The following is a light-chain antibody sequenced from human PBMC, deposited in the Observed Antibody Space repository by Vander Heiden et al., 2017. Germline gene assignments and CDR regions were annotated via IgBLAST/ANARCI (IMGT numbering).Light chain of an antibody. J-gene: IGKJ4*01. CDR2: WAS. CDR3: QQYYSTPLT. CDR1: QSVVYSSNNKNY. Sequence: DIVMTQSPDPLAVSLGERATINCKSSQSVVYSSNNKNYLAWYQQKPGQPPKLLIYWASTRESGVPDRFSGSGSGSDFTLTISSLQAEDVAVYYCQQYYSTPLTFGGGTKVEI. V-gene: IGKV4-1*01.